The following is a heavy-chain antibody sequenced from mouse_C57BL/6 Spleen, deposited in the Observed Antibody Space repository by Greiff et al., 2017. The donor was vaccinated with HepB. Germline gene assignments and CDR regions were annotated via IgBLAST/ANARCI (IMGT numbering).Heavy chain of an antibody. CDR3: ARAYYDYFLAY. V-gene: IGHV1-54*01. CDR2: INPGSGGT. D-gene: IGHD2-4*01. CDR1: GYAFTNYL. Sequence: QVHVKQSGAELVRPGTSVKVSCKASGYAFTNYLIEWVKQRPGQGLEWIGVINPGSGGTNYNEKFKGKATLTADKSSSTAYMQLSSLTSEDSAVYFCARAYYDYFLAYWGQGTLVTVSA. J-gene: IGHJ3*01.